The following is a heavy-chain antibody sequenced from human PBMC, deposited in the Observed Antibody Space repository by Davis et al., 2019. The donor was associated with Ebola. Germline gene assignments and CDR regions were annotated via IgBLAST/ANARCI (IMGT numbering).Heavy chain of an antibody. CDR3: ARHINYGDYGTGWFDP. V-gene: IGHV1-8*02. CDR2: MNPNSGNT. J-gene: IGHJ5*02. CDR1: GYTFTNYG. Sequence: AASVKVSCKASGYTFTNYGISWVRQATGQGLEWMGWMNPNSGNTGYAQKFQGRVTMTRNTSISTAYMELSSLRSEDTAVYYCARHINYGDYGTGWFDPWGQGTLVTVSS. D-gene: IGHD4-17*01.